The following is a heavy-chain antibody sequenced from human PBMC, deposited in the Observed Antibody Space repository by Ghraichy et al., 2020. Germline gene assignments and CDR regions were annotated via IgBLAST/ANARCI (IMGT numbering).Heavy chain of an antibody. CDR1: GFTFSSFS. V-gene: IGHV3-21*01. J-gene: IGHJ4*02. CDR2: ISSSSRYI. D-gene: IGHD2-2*02. CDR3: ASDRWTVNPAGINYFDY. Sequence: GGSLRLSCAVSGFTFSSFSMNWVRQAPGKGLEWVSSISSSSRYIYYADSVKGRFTISRDNANNSLFLQRNGLRAEDTAEYYCASDRWTVNPAGINYFDYWGQGTLVTVSS.